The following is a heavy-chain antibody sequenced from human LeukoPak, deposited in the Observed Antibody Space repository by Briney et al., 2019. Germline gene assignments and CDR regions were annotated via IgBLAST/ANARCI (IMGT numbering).Heavy chain of an antibody. J-gene: IGHJ4*02. V-gene: IGHV3-7*01. CDR1: GFTFSSYW. Sequence: PGGSLRLSCAASGFTFSSYWMSWVRQAPGKGLEWVANIKQDGSEKYYVDSVKGRFTISRDNSKNTLYLQMTSLRAEDTAVYYCAKDWSYRGWAYYIDYWGQGTLVTVST. CDR2: IKQDGSEK. D-gene: IGHD6-19*01. CDR3: AKDWSYRGWAYYIDY.